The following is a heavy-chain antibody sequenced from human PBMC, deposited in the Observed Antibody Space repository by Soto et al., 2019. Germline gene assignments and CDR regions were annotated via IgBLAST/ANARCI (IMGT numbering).Heavy chain of an antibody. D-gene: IGHD1-1*01. V-gene: IGHV4-59*01. CDR1: GGSISSYY. J-gene: IGHJ6*02. Sequence: PSETLSLTCTVSGGSISSYYWSLIRQPPGKGLECIWYIYYSGSTNYNPSLKSRVTISVDTAKNQFSLKLSSVTAADTAVYYCAGNQDNNDGYYYGMDVWGQGTTVTVSS. CDR2: IYYSGST. CDR3: AGNQDNNDGYYYGMDV.